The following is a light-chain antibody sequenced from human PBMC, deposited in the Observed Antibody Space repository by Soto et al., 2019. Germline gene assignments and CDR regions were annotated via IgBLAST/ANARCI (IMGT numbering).Light chain of an antibody. CDR2: GNT. Sequence: QSVLTQPPSVSGAPGQRVTMSCTGSSPNIGAGCDVHWYQHLPGTAPKLLIYGNTNRPSGVPDRFSGSTSGTSASLAITGLQAEDEADYYCQSYDTSLSGPVVFGGGTKLTVL. CDR3: QSYDTSLSGPVV. CDR1: SPNIGAGCD. J-gene: IGLJ2*01. V-gene: IGLV1-40*01.